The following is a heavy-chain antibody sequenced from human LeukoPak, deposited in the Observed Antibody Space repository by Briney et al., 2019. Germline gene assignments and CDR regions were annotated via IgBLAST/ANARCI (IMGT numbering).Heavy chain of an antibody. V-gene: IGHV3-48*04. D-gene: IGHD3-3*01. CDR1: GFTFSSYS. CDR3: ARGPFLEWTSVNWFDP. CDR2: ISSSSSTI. Sequence: GGSLRLSCAASGFTFSSYSMNWVRQAPGKGLEWVSYISSSSSTIYYADSVKGRFTISRDNAKNSLYLQMNSLRAEDTAVYYCARGPFLEWTSVNWFDPWAREPWSPSPQ. J-gene: IGHJ5*02.